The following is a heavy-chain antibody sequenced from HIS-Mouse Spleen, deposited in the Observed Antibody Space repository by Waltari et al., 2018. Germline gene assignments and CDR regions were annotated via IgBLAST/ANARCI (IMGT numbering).Heavy chain of an antibody. D-gene: IGHD1-1*01. CDR3: AREGLERYYFDY. J-gene: IGHJ4*02. V-gene: IGHV4-59*01. Sequence: QVQLQESGPGLVKPSETLSLTCTVSGGSISSYYWSWIRQPPGKGREGVGYIDYSGSTNSNPSLRSRVTLSVDTSKNQFSLKLSSVTAADTAVYYCAREGLERYYFDYWGQGTLVTVSS. CDR2: IDYSGST. CDR1: GGSISSYY.